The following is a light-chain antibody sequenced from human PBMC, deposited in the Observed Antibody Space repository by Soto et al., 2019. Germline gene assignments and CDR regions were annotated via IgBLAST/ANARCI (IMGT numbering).Light chain of an antibody. CDR1: QRVTNSY. J-gene: IGKJ1*01. Sequence: EIVLSRSPDTLSLSPGERATLSCRASQRVTNSYLAWYQQKPGQAPRLLIFGASSRATGIPDRFSGSGSGTDFTLTISRLEPEDFALYFCHQYGTSPRTFGPGTKVEF. V-gene: IGKV3-20*01. CDR3: HQYGTSPRT. CDR2: GAS.